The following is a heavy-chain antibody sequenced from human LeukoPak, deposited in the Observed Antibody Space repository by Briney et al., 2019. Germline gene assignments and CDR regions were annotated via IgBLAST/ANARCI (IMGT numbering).Heavy chain of an antibody. D-gene: IGHD3-22*01. Sequence: GASVKVSCKASGYTFTSYGISWVRQAPGQGLEWMGWISAYNGNTNYAQKLQGRVTMTTDTSTSTAYMELRSLRSDDTAVYYCARAYYYDSSGYYYGNYYYYMDVWGKGTTVTVSS. CDR1: GYTFTSYG. V-gene: IGHV1-18*01. J-gene: IGHJ6*03. CDR3: ARAYYYDSSGYYYGNYYYYMDV. CDR2: ISAYNGNT.